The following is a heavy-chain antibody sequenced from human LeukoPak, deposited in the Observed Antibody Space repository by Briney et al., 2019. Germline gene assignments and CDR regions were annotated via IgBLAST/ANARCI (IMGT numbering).Heavy chain of an antibody. J-gene: IGHJ4*02. CDR2: IRYDGSNK. D-gene: IGHD3-9*01. Sequence: GGSLRLSCAASGFTFSSYGMHWVRQAPGKGLEWVAFIRYDGSNKYYADSVKGRFTTSRDNSKNTLYLQMNSLRAEDTAVYYCAKDGVLRYFDWLPRGGGYYFDYWGQGTLVTVSS. CDR1: GFTFSSYG. CDR3: AKDGVLRYFDWLPRGGGYYFDY. V-gene: IGHV3-30*02.